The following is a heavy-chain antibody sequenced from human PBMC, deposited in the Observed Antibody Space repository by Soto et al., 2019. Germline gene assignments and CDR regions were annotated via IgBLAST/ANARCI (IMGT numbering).Heavy chain of an antibody. Sequence: GGSLRPSCAASGFTFSTYSMHWVRQAPGKGLVWVSRINSDGSSTGYADSVKGRFTISRDNAKNTLYLQMNSLRAEDTAVYYCKELPSADDYWGQGTPVTVSS. V-gene: IGHV3-74*01. CDR3: KELPSADDY. CDR2: INSDGSST. CDR1: GFTFSTYS. J-gene: IGHJ4*02. D-gene: IGHD3-10*01.